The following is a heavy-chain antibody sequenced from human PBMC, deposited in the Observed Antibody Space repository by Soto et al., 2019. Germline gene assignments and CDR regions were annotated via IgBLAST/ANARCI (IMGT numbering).Heavy chain of an antibody. CDR1: GFTFSPYT. Sequence: EVQLVESGGGLVKPGGSLRLSCAASGFTFSPYTMNWVRQAPGKGLEWVSSISSRSSYIYYADSVKGRFTTSRDNAKNSLYLLMNSLRAEDTAVYYCTRDLAAATSYGMDVWGQGTTVTVSS. V-gene: IGHV3-21*01. J-gene: IGHJ6*02. CDR3: TRDLAAATSYGMDV. CDR2: ISSRSSYI. D-gene: IGHD6-13*01.